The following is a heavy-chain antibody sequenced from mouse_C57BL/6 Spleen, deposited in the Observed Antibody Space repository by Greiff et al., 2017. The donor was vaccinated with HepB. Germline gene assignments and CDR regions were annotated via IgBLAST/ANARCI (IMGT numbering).Heavy chain of an antibody. Sequence: EVNVVESGGGLVKPGGSLKLSCAASGFTFSSYAMSWVRQTPEKRLEWVATISDGGSYTYYPDNVKGRFTISRDNAKNNLYLQMSHLKSEDTAMYYCARDYYGSSYVRYFDVWGTGTTVTVSS. V-gene: IGHV5-4*01. CDR1: GFTFSSYA. J-gene: IGHJ1*03. D-gene: IGHD1-1*01. CDR3: ARDYYGSSYVRYFDV. CDR2: ISDGGSYT.